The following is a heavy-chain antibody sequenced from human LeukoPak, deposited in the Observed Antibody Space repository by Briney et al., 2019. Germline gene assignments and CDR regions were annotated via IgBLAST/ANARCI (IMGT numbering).Heavy chain of an antibody. CDR3: ARHPNGDPHNDY. Sequence: SETLSLTCTVSGGSISSSSYYGNWIRQPPGKGLEWIGTIYYSGTTSYNPSLKSRVTISVDTSKNQFSLRLSSVTAADTAVYYCARHPNGDPHNDYWGQGTLATVSS. D-gene: IGHD4-17*01. CDR1: GGSISSSSYY. CDR2: IYYSGTT. J-gene: IGHJ4*02. V-gene: IGHV4-39*01.